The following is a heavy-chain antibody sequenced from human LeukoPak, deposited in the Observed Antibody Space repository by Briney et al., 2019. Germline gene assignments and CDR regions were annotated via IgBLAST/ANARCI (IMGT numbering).Heavy chain of an antibody. CDR1: GFTFSRYG. CDR2: IWFDGSNK. D-gene: IGHD6-19*01. Sequence: GGSLRLSCAASGFTFSRYGMHWVRQTPGKGLEWVAVIWFDGSNKYYADSVKGRLTISRDNSKSTLYLQMNSLRAEDTAVYYCAKAVAATGHYYFGMDVWGQGTTVTVSS. J-gene: IGHJ6*02. CDR3: AKAVAATGHYYFGMDV. V-gene: IGHV3-33*06.